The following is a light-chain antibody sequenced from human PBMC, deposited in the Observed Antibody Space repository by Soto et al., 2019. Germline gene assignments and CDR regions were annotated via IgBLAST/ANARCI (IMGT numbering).Light chain of an antibody. CDR3: SSYAGSNIVV. CDR2: EVS. J-gene: IGLJ2*01. CDR1: SSDVGGYNY. V-gene: IGLV2-8*01. Sequence: QSVLTQPPSASGSPGQSVTISCTGTSSDVGGYNYVSWYQRHPGKAPKLMIYEVSKRPSGVPDRFSGSKSGNTASLTVSGLQAEDEADYYCSSYAGSNIVVFGGETKVTVL.